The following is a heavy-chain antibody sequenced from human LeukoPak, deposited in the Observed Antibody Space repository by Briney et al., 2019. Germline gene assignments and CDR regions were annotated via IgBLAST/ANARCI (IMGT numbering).Heavy chain of an antibody. Sequence: PSETLSLTCTVSGGSISSYYWSWIRQPAGKGLEWIGRIDTSGNTNYKPSLKSRVTMSVDTSKKQFSLKLSSVTAADTAVYYCASHSRYSSGFMDVWGKGTTVTVSS. CDR1: GGSISSYY. CDR3: ASHSRYSSGFMDV. J-gene: IGHJ6*03. D-gene: IGHD6-19*01. CDR2: IDTSGNT. V-gene: IGHV4-4*07.